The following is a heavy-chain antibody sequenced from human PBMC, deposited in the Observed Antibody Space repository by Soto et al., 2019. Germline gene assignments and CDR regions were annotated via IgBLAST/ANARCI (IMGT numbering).Heavy chain of an antibody. V-gene: IGHV4-59*01. Sequence: PSETLSLTCTVSGGSISSYFWGWIRQPPGKGLEWIGYIYYSGSTNYNPSLKSRVTISVDTSKNQFSLRLSSVTAADTAVYYCANYDSSGFGIWGWGQGTLVTVSS. J-gene: IGHJ4*02. CDR1: GGSISSYF. CDR2: IYYSGST. CDR3: ANYDSSGFGIWG. D-gene: IGHD3-22*01.